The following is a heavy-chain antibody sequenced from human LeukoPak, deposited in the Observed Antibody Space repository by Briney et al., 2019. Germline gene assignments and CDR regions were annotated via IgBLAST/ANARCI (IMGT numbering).Heavy chain of an antibody. CDR2: INHSGST. D-gene: IGHD3-3*01. Sequence: PSETLSLTCAVYGGSFSGYYWSWIRQPPGKGLEWIGEINHSGSTNYNPSPKSRVAISVDTSKNQFSLKLSSVTAADTAVYYCARGRRTIFGVVIGFDFDYWGQGTLVTVSS. CDR1: GGSFSGYY. J-gene: IGHJ4*02. V-gene: IGHV4-34*01. CDR3: ARGRRTIFGVVIGFDFDY.